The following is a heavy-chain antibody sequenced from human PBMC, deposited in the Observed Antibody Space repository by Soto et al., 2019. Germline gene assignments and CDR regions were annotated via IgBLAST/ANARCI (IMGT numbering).Heavy chain of an antibody. CDR1: GFTFSNYA. J-gene: IGHJ4*02. V-gene: IGHV3-23*01. Sequence: EVQLLESGGGLVQPGGSLRLSCAASGFTFSNYAMTWVRQAPGKGLEWVSAIGGGGDTTSYADSVKGRFTVSRDGSKNTLYLQMSSLIAEDTALYYCAKGRGGSGSLTPPVDFWGQGTLVTVSS. D-gene: IGHD3-10*01. CDR2: IGGGGDTT. CDR3: AKGRGGSGSLTPPVDF.